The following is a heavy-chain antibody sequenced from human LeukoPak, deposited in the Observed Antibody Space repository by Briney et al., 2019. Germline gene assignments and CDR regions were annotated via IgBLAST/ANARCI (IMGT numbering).Heavy chain of an antibody. CDR2: ISWGGGST. CDR1: GFTFDDYA. CDR3: SKDRSGNSYGHFDY. V-gene: IGHV3-43D*04. D-gene: IGHD3-10*01. J-gene: IGHJ4*02. Sequence: GGSLRLSCAASGFTFDDYAMHWVRQAPGKGLEWVSLISWGGGSTYYADSVKGRFTISRDNSKNSLYLHMNSLRAEDTALYYCSKDRSGNSYGHFDYWGQGTLVTVSS.